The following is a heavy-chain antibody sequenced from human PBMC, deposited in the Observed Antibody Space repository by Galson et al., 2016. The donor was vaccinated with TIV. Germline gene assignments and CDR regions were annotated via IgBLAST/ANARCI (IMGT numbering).Heavy chain of an antibody. CDR3: ATDGRDAYNPYFDS. D-gene: IGHD5-24*01. J-gene: IGHJ4*02. Sequence: SLRLSCAASGFTFSAYRMDWVRQAPGKGLEWVAVISSDGTSAHYADSMKGRFTISRDNSGNTLYLQMNNLRSEDTAVYYCATDGRDAYNPYFDSWGQGTLVIVSS. CDR1: GFTFSAYR. V-gene: IGHV3-30*03. CDR2: ISSDGTSA.